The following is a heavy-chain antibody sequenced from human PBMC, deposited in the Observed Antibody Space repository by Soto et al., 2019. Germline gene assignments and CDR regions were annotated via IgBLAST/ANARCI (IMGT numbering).Heavy chain of an antibody. D-gene: IGHD4-17*01. V-gene: IGHV1-8*01. CDR3: ARGIKYGAYSRWFDP. CDR1: GYTFTSYD. J-gene: IGHJ5*02. CDR2: MNPNSGNT. Sequence: QVQLVQSGAEVKKPGASVKVSCKASGYTFTSYDINWVRQATGQGLEYLGWMNPNSGNTAYVQKFQGRVTMTCYTSITTAYMELSSLRSEDTAVYFCARGIKYGAYSRWFDPWGQGTLVTVSS.